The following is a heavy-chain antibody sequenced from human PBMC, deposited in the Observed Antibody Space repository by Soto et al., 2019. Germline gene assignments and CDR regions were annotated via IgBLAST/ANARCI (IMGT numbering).Heavy chain of an antibody. D-gene: IGHD6-13*01. CDR3: ARGVPYSSSWYFDY. J-gene: IGHJ4*02. CDR2: IPYDGSNK. CDR1: GFTFSSYA. Sequence: QVQLVESGGGVVQPGRSLRLSCAASGFTFSSYAMHWVRQAPGKGLEWVAVIPYDGSNKYYADSVKGRFTISRDNSKNTLYLQMNSPRAEDTAVYYCARGVPYSSSWYFDYWGQGTLVTVSS. V-gene: IGHV3-30-3*01.